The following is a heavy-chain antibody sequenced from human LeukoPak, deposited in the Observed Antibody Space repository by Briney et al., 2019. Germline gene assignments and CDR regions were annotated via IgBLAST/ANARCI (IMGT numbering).Heavy chain of an antibody. V-gene: IGHV3-9*01. D-gene: IGHD2-2*01. CDR1: GFTFDHYA. CDR3: ARSGYSSTWYLQNFELDY. Sequence: GGSLRLSCAASGFTFDHYAMHWVRQAPGKGLDWVSGISWNSGSIGYADSVKGRFTISRDNAKNSLYLQMSSLRAEDTAVYFCARSGYSSTWYLQNFELDYWGQGTLVTVSS. J-gene: IGHJ4*02. CDR2: ISWNSGSI.